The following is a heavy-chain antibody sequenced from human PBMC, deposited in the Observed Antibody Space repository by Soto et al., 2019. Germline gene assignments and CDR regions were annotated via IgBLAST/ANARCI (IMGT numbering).Heavy chain of an antibody. CDR2: IIPMFGIA. D-gene: IGHD2-2*01. V-gene: IGHV1-69*08. Sequence: QVQLVQSGAEVKKPGSSVKVSCKGSGGNRYTITWVRQAPGQGLEWMGRIIPMFGIASYAQNFQGRVTMTADKTTSTAYVELSSLRSEDTGVYYCAGDSGRSDVVPAAISGMDVWGQGTTVTVSS. J-gene: IGHJ6*02. CDR3: AGDSGRSDVVPAAISGMDV. CDR1: GGNRYT.